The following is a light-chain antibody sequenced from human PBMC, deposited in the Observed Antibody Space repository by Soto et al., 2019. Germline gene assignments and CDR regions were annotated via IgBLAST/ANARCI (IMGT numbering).Light chain of an antibody. CDR1: QSVSSTY. Sequence: EIVLTQSPGTLSLSPGERATLSCRVSQSVSSTYLGWYQQKPGQAPRLLISGASNRATGIPDRFSGSGSGTDFTLTISRLAPEDFGLYYCQHYHNFPRTFGQGTKLEIK. CDR3: QHYHNFPRT. V-gene: IGKV3-20*01. CDR2: GAS. J-gene: IGKJ2*01.